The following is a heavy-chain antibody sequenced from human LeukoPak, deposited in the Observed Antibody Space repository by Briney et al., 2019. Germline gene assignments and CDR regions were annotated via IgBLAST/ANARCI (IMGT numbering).Heavy chain of an antibody. CDR1: GFTFSSYA. D-gene: IGHD1-26*01. V-gene: IGHV3-64*01. J-gene: IGHJ4*02. Sequence: GGSLRLSCAASGFTFSSYAMHWVRQAPGKGLEYVSAISSNGGSTYYANSVKGRFTTSRDNSKNTLYLQMGSLRAEDMAVYYCARDWRSGSYPPGYWGQGTLVTVSS. CDR2: ISSNGGST. CDR3: ARDWRSGSYPPGY.